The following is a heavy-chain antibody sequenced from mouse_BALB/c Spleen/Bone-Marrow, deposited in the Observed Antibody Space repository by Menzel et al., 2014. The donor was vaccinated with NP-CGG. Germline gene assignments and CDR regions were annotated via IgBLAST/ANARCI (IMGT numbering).Heavy chain of an antibody. V-gene: IGHV14-1*02. J-gene: IGHJ4*01. CDR3: ARGDGYAMDY. CDR1: GFNIKDYY. Sequence: EVMLVESGAEIVRPGALVKLSCKASGFNIKDYYMQWVKQRPEQGLEWIAWIDPENGNTIYDPKFQGKASITADTSSNTAYLQLSSLTSEGTAVDYCARGDGYAMDYWGQGTSVTVAS. CDR2: IDPENGNT.